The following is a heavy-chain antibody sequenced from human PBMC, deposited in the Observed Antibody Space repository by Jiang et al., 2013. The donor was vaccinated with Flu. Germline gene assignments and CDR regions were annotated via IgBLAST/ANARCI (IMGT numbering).Heavy chain of an antibody. CDR3: GRDGSAYDYVWGSYRSVDY. J-gene: IGHJ4*02. D-gene: IGHD3-16*02. CDR1: GGTFINYA. Sequence: VQLVESGAELKKPGSSVKVSCKASGGTFINYAISWMRQAPGQGLEWMGGIIPIFGTANYAQKFQGRVTITADESTSTAYMELSSLISEDTAVYYCGRDGSAYDYVWGSYRSVDYWGQGTLVTVSS. V-gene: IGHV1-69*01. CDR2: IIPIFGTA.